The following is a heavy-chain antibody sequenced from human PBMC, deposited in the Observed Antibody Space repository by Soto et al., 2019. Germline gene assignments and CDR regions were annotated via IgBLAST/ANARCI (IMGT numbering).Heavy chain of an antibody. Sequence: SLRLSCAASGFTFSNYSMNWVRQTPGKGLEWVSYISGSSRNIYYADSVKGRFTISRDTAKNSVYLQMNSLRDDDTAVYYCARTDGFDVWGQETMVTVSS. V-gene: IGHV3-48*02. J-gene: IGHJ3*01. CDR3: ARTDGFDV. CDR2: ISGSSRNI. CDR1: GFTFSNYS.